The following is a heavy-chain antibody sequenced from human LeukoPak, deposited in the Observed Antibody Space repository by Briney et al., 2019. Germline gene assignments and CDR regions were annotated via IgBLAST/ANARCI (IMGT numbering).Heavy chain of an antibody. Sequence: SETLSFTCAVSGGSVSSGDYSWSWIRQPPGKGLEWIGYIYHSGSTYYNPSLKSRVTISVDRSKNQFSPKLSSVTAADTAVYYCARAFTIFGTWFDPWGQGTLVTVSS. CDR1: GGSVSSGDYS. D-gene: IGHD3-3*01. V-gene: IGHV4-30-2*01. CDR3: ARAFTIFGTWFDP. CDR2: IYHSGST. J-gene: IGHJ5*02.